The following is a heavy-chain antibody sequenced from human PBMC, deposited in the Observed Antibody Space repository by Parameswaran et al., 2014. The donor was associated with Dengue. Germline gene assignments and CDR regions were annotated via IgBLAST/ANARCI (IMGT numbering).Heavy chain of an antibody. CDR2: INHSGST. J-gene: IGHJ4*02. D-gene: IGHD3-3*01. CDR3: ARGAHNYDFWSGYYHFDY. V-gene: IGHV4-34*01. Sequence: WIRQPPGKGLEWIGEINHSGSTNYNPSLKSRVTISVDTSKNQFSLKLSSVTAADTAVYYCARGAHNYDFWSGYYHFDYWGQGTPGHRLL.